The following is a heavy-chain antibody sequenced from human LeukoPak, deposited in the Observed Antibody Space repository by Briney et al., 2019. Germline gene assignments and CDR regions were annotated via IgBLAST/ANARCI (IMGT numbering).Heavy chain of an antibody. CDR1: GFTFSSYA. Sequence: PGGSLRLSCAASGFTFSSYAISWVRQAPGNGLECVSGVSGSGGGTYYTDSVTGRFTISRDNSKNTLFLQMNSLRVEDTAVYYCANLRGRGAYACSGTSCYSYWGQGTLVTVSP. CDR2: VSGSGGGT. D-gene: IGHD2-15*01. J-gene: IGHJ4*02. CDR3: ANLRGRGAYACSGTSCYSY. V-gene: IGHV3-23*01.